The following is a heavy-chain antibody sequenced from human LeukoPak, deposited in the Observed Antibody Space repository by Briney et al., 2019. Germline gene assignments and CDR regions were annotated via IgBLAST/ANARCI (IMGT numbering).Heavy chain of an antibody. D-gene: IGHD2-21*02. Sequence: PGGSLRLSCAASGFTVSSNYMSWVRQAPGKGLEWVSVIYSGGSTYYADSVKGRFTISRDNSKNTLYLQMNSLRAEDTAVYYCASGGVVVTHSDAFDIWGQGTMVTVSS. J-gene: IGHJ3*02. CDR2: IYSGGST. V-gene: IGHV3-66*01. CDR3: ASGGVVVTHSDAFDI. CDR1: GFTVSSNY.